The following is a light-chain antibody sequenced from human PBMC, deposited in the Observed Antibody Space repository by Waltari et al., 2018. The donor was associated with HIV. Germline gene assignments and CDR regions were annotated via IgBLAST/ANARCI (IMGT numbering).Light chain of an antibody. J-gene: IGKJ2*01. Sequence: EIVLTQSPGTLSLSPGERATLSCRASQSVSSGVLAWYHQKPGQAPMFIIDVAISRATGSPDRFSGSGSGTDFTLTISRLEPEDFAVYYCQQYGTSPYTFGQGTRLDIK. CDR1: QSVSSGV. CDR3: QQYGTSPYT. CDR2: VAI. V-gene: IGKV3-20*01.